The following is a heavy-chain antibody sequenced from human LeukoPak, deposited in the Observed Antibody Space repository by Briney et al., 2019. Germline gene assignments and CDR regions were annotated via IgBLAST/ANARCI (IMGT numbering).Heavy chain of an antibody. CDR3: VRDPAPYYYGSGTFDS. Sequence: GGSLRLFCTASGFTFSNFAMHWVRQSPGKGLEWVALIWYGGSKEDYADAVTGRFTISRDNSKSTLFLQMTGLREEDTALYYCVRDPAPYYYGSGTFDSWGQGTQVTASS. CDR2: IWYGGSKE. J-gene: IGHJ4*02. V-gene: IGHV3-33*01. CDR1: GFTFSNFA. D-gene: IGHD3-10*01.